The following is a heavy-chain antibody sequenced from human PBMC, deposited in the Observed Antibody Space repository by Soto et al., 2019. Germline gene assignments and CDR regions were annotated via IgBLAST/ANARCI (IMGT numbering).Heavy chain of an antibody. Sequence: GGLMRLSCGASGFNFSSYTLNWVSKAQGKGLEWVSGISGSGDSTYYADSVKGRFTISRDNSKDTLYLQMNSLRAEDTAVYYCAKGVPGIAVAGTGYFQHWGQGTLVTVSS. V-gene: IGHV3-23*01. J-gene: IGHJ1*01. CDR1: GFNFSSYT. CDR2: ISGSGDST. D-gene: IGHD6-19*01. CDR3: AKGVPGIAVAGTGYFQH.